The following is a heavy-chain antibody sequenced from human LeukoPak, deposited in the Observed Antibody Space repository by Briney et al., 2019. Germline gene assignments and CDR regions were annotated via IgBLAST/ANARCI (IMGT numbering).Heavy chain of an antibody. CDR3: ARDVNPDMDESGMDV. V-gene: IGHV1-3*01. D-gene: IGHD2-15*01. J-gene: IGHJ6*02. CDR2: INAGNGNT. CDR1: GYTFTSYA. Sequence: ASVKVSCKASGYTFTSYAMHWVRQAPGQRLEWMGWINAGNGNTKYSQKFQGRVTITRDTSTSTAYMELGSLRSEDTAVYYCARDVNPDMDESGMDVWGQGTTVTVSS.